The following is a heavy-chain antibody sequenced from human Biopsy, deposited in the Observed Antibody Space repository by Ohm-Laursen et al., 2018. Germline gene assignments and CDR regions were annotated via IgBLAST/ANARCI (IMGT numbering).Heavy chain of an antibody. D-gene: IGHD2-21*02. V-gene: IGHV1-58*02. Sequence: VKISCKASGFTFNRSAMQWVRQARGQRLEWIGWIVVGGGNTNYAQKFQERVTITRDMSTSTAYMELSSLRTEDTAVYYCASRPNCGGDCSSGFDYWGQGTLVTVSS. CDR1: GFTFNRSA. J-gene: IGHJ4*02. CDR2: IVVGGGNT. CDR3: ASRPNCGGDCSSGFDY.